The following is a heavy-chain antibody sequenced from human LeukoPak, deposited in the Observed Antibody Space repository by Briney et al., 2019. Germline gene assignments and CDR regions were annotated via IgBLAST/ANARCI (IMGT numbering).Heavy chain of an antibody. CDR2: INPTSGGT. J-gene: IGHJ4*02. Sequence: ASVKVSCKASGYFFPGYCIHWVRQAPGQGLEWMGWINPTSGGTNYAQKIQGRVTMTRDTSISTAYMELSRLRSDDTAMYYCARDILTGYYSKYYFDYWGQGTLVTVSS. CDR1: GYFFPGYC. CDR3: ARDILTGYYSKYYFDY. D-gene: IGHD3-9*01. V-gene: IGHV1-2*02.